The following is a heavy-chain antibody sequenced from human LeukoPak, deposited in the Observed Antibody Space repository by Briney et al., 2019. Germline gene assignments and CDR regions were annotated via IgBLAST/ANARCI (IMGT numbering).Heavy chain of an antibody. CDR2: VHHSGNS. D-gene: IGHD2/OR15-2a*01. Sequence: KTSETLSLTCAVSDFSISSGHYWGWIRQPPGKGLEWIVSVHHSGNSYYNPSLKSRVTISVDTSRNQFSLRLTSVTAADTAVYYRVRDVLEYDDFWGQGILVTVSS. J-gene: IGHJ4*02. CDR1: DFSISSGHY. CDR3: VRDVLEYDDF. V-gene: IGHV4-38-2*01.